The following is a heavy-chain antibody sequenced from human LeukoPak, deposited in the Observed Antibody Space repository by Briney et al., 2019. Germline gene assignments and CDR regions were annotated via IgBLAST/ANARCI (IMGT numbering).Heavy chain of an antibody. CDR2: IYYSGIT. Sequence: SETLSLTCAVSGDSISTTNYYWGWIRQPPGKGLEWIGIIYYSGITHYNPSLKSRVTILVDTSKNQFSLKLSSVTDADTAVYYCASLAVAGLSEGYWGQGTLVIVSS. V-gene: IGHV4-39*01. CDR3: ASLAVAGLSEGY. CDR1: GDSISTTNYY. D-gene: IGHD6-19*01. J-gene: IGHJ4*02.